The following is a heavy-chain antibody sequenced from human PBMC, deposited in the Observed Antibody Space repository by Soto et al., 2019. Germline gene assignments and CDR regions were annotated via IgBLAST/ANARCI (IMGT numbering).Heavy chain of an antibody. CDR2: ISWNSGSI. CDR3: AKDIRPYCSGGSCYGNWFDP. D-gene: IGHD2-15*01. V-gene: IGHV3-9*01. Sequence: EVQLVESGGGLVQPGRSLRLSCAASGFTFDDYVMHWVRQAPGKGLEWGSGISWNSGSIGYADSVKGRFTISRDNAKNSLYLQMNSLRAEDTALYYCAKDIRPYCSGGSCYGNWFDPWGQGTLVTVSS. J-gene: IGHJ5*02. CDR1: GFTFDDYV.